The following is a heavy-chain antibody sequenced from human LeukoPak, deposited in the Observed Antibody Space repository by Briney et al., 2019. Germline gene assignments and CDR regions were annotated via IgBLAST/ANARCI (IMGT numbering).Heavy chain of an antibody. CDR2: ILPIFDTS. J-gene: IGHJ6*03. V-gene: IGHV1-69*13. Sequence: SVKVSCKAAGGTFSNYAISWVRQPPGQGLEWMGGILPIFDTSTYAQRFQGRVTITADESTSTAYMELSSLRSEDTAVYYCARDRCSSTSCHYYYYMDVWGKGTTATVSS. CDR3: ARDRCSSTSCHYYYYMDV. D-gene: IGHD2-2*01. CDR1: GGTFSNYA.